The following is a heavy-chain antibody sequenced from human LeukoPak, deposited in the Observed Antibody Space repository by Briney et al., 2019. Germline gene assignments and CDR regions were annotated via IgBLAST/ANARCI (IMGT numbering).Heavy chain of an antibody. CDR1: GGTFSSYA. CDR3: ARARGSGSYYGHDYYYYYYMDV. J-gene: IGHJ6*03. D-gene: IGHD3-10*01. Sequence: SVKVSCKASGGTFSSYAISWVRQAPGQGLEWMGGIIPIFGTANYAQKFQGRVTITADESTSTAYMELSSLRSEDAAVYYCARARGSGSYYGHDYYYYYYMDVWGQGTTVTVSS. CDR2: IIPIFGTA. V-gene: IGHV1-69*13.